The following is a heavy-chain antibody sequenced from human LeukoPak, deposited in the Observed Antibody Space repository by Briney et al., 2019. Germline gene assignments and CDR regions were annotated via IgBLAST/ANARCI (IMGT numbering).Heavy chain of an antibody. V-gene: IGHV1-18*01. D-gene: IGHD3-10*01. Sequence: ASVKVSFKASVYTFKTYSFTWVRQAPGQGLEWMGRISAYNGDTNYAQKFQGRLALTADTLTRTGYMELTSLRSDDTAVYYCAFRGVIPNYFDYWGQGSLVTVSS. CDR3: AFRGVIPNYFDY. CDR2: ISAYNGDT. J-gene: IGHJ4*02. CDR1: VYTFKTYS.